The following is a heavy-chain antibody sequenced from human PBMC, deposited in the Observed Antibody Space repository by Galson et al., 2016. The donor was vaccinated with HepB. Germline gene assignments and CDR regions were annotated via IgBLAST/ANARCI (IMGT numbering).Heavy chain of an antibody. Sequence: SLRLSCAASGFTFSDYFMSWIRQTPGKGLEWVSYISGSRTYINYADSVKGRFTISRDNAKNSLYLQMNSLGVEDTAVYYCARDYRADPSYYFDYWGQGALVTVSS. V-gene: IGHV3-11*06. CDR1: GFTFSDYF. J-gene: IGHJ4*02. D-gene: IGHD2-2*01. CDR2: ISGSRTYI. CDR3: ARDYRADPSYYFDY.